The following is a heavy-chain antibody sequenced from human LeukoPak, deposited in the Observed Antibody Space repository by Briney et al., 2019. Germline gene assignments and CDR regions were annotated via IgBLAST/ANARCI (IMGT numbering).Heavy chain of an antibody. V-gene: IGHV4-4*07. CDR2: IYTSGST. CDR1: GGSISSYY. D-gene: IGHD4-11*01. CDR3: ARKYPPVTSAIWFDP. J-gene: IGHJ5*02. Sequence: SETLSLTCTVSGGSISSYYWSWMRQPAGKGLEWIGRIYTSGSTNYNPSLKSRVTMSVDTSKNQFSLKLSSVPATHTDVYYYARKYPPVTSAIWFDPWGQRTLVTVSS.